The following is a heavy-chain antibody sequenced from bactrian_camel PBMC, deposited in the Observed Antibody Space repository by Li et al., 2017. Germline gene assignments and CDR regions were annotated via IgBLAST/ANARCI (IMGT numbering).Heavy chain of an antibody. CDR1: GNTVDNKC. CDR2: VSLLAGNT. Sequence: HVQLVESGGGSAQVGGSLILSCVASGNTVDNKCMAWFRQAPGKEREGIARVSLLAGNTEYDDSVKGRFTISRDNDEIKVYLQIVNLKPEDTAMYYCAADSRPLIARNPLRPTEYTYWGQGTQVTVS. CDR3: AADSRPLIARNPLRPTEYTY. J-gene: IGHJ4*01. V-gene: IGHV3S63*01. D-gene: IGHD1*01.